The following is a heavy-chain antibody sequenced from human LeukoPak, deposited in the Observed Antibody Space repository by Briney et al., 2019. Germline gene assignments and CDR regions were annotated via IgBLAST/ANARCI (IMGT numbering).Heavy chain of an antibody. D-gene: IGHD6-6*01. V-gene: IGHV4-34*01. CDR3: ARLVPPGWFDP. Sequence: SETLSLTCAVYGGSFSGYYWGWIRQPPGKGLEWIANIYYSGSTYLNPSLKSRVTISIDTSKNQFSLKLTSVTAADTAVYYCARLVPPGWFDPWGQGTLVTVSS. CDR2: IYYSGST. CDR1: GGSFSGYY. J-gene: IGHJ5*02.